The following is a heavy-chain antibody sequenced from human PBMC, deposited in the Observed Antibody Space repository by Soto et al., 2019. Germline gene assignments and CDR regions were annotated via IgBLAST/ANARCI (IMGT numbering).Heavy chain of an antibody. CDR1: GYTFTSYD. D-gene: IGHD3-3*01. J-gene: IGHJ6*02. Sequence: GASVKVSCKASGYTFTSYDINWVRQATGQGLEWMGWMNPNSGNTGYAQKFQGRVTMTRNTSISTAYMELSSLRSEDTAVYYCARGSSYYDFWSGYYPIPYYYYGMDVWGQGTTVTVSS. CDR2: MNPNSGNT. V-gene: IGHV1-8*01. CDR3: ARGSSYYDFWSGYYPIPYYYYGMDV.